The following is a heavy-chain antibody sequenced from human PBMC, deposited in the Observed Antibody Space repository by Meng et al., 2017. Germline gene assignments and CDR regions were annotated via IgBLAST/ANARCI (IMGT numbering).Heavy chain of an antibody. Sequence: VQLVESGGGVVQPGRSLRLSCAASGFTSSSYAMHWVRQAPGKGLEWVAVISYDGSNKYYADSVKGRFTISRDNSKNTLYLQMNSLRAEDTAVYYCARSVTTMVRGVIIFWGQGTLVTASS. J-gene: IGHJ1*01. CDR3: ARSVTTMVRGVIIF. D-gene: IGHD3-10*01. CDR2: ISYDGSNK. V-gene: IGHV3-30*04. CDR1: GFTSSSYA.